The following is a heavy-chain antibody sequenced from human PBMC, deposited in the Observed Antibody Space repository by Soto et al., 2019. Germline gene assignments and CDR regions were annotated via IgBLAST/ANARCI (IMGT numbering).Heavy chain of an antibody. CDR1: GNSFTSYW. Sequence: GEYLKISCKGSGNSFTSYWIGWVRQMPGKGLEWMGIIYPGDSDTRYSPSFQGQVTISADKSISTAYLQWSSLKASDTAMYYCARTNLGRYSNRDFDYWGQGTLVTVSS. D-gene: IGHD4-4*01. V-gene: IGHV5-51*01. CDR3: ARTNLGRYSNRDFDY. CDR2: IYPGDSDT. J-gene: IGHJ4*02.